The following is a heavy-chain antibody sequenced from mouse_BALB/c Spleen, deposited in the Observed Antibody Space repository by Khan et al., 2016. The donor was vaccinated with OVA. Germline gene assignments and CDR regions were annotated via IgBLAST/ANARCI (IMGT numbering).Heavy chain of an antibody. CDR1: GYSITSDFA. Sequence: EVQLVESGPGLVKPSQSLSLTCTVTGYSITSDFAWNWIRQFPGNKLEWMGYISSTGSTSYSPSLKSRFSITRDTSKNQFFLHLHSVTTDDTATYYCARSLYYSDSYAMDYWAQGTSVTVSS. D-gene: IGHD2-13*01. CDR2: ISSTGST. CDR3: ARSLYYSDSYAMDY. J-gene: IGHJ4*01. V-gene: IGHV3-2*02.